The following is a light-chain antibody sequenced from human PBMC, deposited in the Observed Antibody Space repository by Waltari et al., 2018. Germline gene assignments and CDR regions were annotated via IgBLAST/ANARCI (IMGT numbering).Light chain of an antibody. V-gene: IGKV3-11*01. Sequence: IVLTQSPATLSLSPGERATLPCRASQTVSTYLAWFQQKPGQAPRLLIYEAPNRAPGIPARFSGSGSGTDFSLTISSLEPEDFAVYYCLQRSLWPWTFGQGTKVAVK. CDR3: LQRSLWPWT. CDR1: QTVSTY. CDR2: EAP. J-gene: IGKJ1*01.